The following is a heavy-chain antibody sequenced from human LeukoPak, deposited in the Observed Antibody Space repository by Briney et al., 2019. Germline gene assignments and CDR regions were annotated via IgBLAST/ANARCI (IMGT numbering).Heavy chain of an antibody. V-gene: IGHV3-7*01. CDR2: IKQSGSGR. J-gene: IGHJ5*02. CDR3: ARGQQMVLWFDP. CDR1: GFAFSSHY. D-gene: IGHD6-13*01. Sequence: GGSLRLSCAASGFAFSSHYMTWVRQAPGKGLEWVATIKQSGSGRYYVDSVKGRFTISRDDAKSSVYLQMNSLRADDTAVYYCARGQQMVLWFDPWGQGTLVTVSS.